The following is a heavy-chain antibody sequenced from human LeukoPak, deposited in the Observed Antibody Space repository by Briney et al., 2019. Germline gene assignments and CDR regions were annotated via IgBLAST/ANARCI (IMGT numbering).Heavy chain of an antibody. J-gene: IGHJ4*02. Sequence: ASVKVSCKASGYTFTSYDINWVRQATGQGLEWMGWMNPNSGNTGYAQKFQGRVTMTRNTSISTAYMELSSLRSEDTAVYYCARDLAGLLDPDYWGQGTLVTVSS. V-gene: IGHV1-8*01. CDR2: MNPNSGNT. CDR3: ARDLAGLLDPDY. D-gene: IGHD2-21*02. CDR1: GYTFTSYD.